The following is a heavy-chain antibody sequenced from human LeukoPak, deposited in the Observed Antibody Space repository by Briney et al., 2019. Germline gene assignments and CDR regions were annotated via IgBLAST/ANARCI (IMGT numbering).Heavy chain of an antibody. D-gene: IGHD4-17*01. CDR1: GYTFTIYD. V-gene: IGHV1-8*01. CDR2: MNPDSGNT. J-gene: IGHJ5*02. CDR3: AVHLPGDYLDP. Sequence: ASVKVSCKASGYTFTIYDINWVRQAAGQGLEWMGWMNPDSGNTDFAQKFQGRVTMTRNTSISTAYMELRSLTSEDTAVYYCAVHLPGDYLDPWGQGTLVTVSS.